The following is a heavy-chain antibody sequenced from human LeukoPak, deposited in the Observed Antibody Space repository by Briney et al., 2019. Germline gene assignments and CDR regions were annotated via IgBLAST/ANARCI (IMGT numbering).Heavy chain of an antibody. CDR3: AKGYYDILTGLQY. J-gene: IGHJ4*02. V-gene: IGHV3-23*01. CDR2: ISGSGGIT. Sequence: GGSLRLSCAASGFTFSSYAMNSVRQAPGRVLEWVTTISGSGGITYDADSVKGRFTISRDNSKNTLYLQMSSLRAEDTAVYFCAKGYYDILTGLQYWGQGTLVTVSS. D-gene: IGHD3-9*01. CDR1: GFTFSSYA.